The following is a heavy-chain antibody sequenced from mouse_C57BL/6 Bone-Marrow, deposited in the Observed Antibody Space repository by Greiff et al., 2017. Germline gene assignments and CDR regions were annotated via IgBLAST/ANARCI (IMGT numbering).Heavy chain of an antibody. Sequence: QVQLKESGPELVKPGASVKISCKASGYAFSSSWMNWVKQRPGKGLEWIGRIYPGDGDTNYNGKFKGKATLTADKSSSTAYMQLSSLTSEDSAVYFCARRGTLYWYFDVWGTGTTVTVSS. J-gene: IGHJ1*03. CDR2: IYPGDGDT. CDR1: GYAFSSSW. V-gene: IGHV1-82*01. CDR3: ARRGTLYWYFDV.